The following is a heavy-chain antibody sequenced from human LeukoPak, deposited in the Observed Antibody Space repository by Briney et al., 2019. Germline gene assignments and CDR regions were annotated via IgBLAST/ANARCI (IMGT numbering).Heavy chain of an antibody. V-gene: IGHV3-30*04. J-gene: IGHJ4*02. CDR1: GFTFSSYS. Sequence: PGGSLRLSCAASGFTFSSYSMHWVRQAPGKGLEWVAVLSYDGSNKYYADSVKGRFTISRDNAKNSLYLQMNSLRAEDTALYYCAKDQSYGSGSYYGTFDYWGQGTLVTVSS. D-gene: IGHD3-10*01. CDR2: LSYDGSNK. CDR3: AKDQSYGSGSYYGTFDY.